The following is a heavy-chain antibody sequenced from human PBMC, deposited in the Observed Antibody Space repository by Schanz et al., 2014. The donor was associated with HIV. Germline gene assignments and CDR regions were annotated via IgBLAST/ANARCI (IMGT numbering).Heavy chain of an antibody. V-gene: IGHV3-7*01. CDR2: IKPDGSET. Sequence: EQLVESGGGVVQPGKSLRLSCAASGFAFNTYAMTWVRQAPGKGLEWVANIKPDGSETHYMDFVKGRFIISRDNTKNTLYLHLTSLRVEDTAIYYCARSPDWAGTDAFDIWGQGTMVTVSS. CDR1: GFAFNTYA. CDR3: ARSPDWAGTDAFDI. J-gene: IGHJ3*02. D-gene: IGHD6-19*01.